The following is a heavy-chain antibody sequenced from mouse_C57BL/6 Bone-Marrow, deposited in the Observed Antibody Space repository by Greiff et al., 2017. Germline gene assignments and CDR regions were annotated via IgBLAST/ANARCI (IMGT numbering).Heavy chain of an antibody. CDR1: GYTFTDYY. CDR3: ASWPFYCYGTPAYFDY. CDR2: INPYNGGT. J-gene: IGHJ2*01. D-gene: IGHD1-1*01. V-gene: IGHV1-19*01. Sequence: VQLQQSGPVLVKPGASVKMSCKASGYTFTDYYMNWVKQSHGKSLEWIGVINPYNGGTSYNQKFKGKATLTVDKSSSTAYMELNSLTSEDSAVYYCASWPFYCYGTPAYFDYWGQGTTLTVSS.